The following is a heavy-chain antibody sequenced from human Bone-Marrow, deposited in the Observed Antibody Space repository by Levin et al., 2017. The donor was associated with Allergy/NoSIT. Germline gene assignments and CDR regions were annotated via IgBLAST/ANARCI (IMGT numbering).Heavy chain of an antibody. CDR2: INPNSGGT. D-gene: IGHD3-22*01. CDR1: GYTFTGYY. Sequence: ASVKVSCKASGYTFTGYYMHWVRQAPGQGLEWMGWINPNSGGTNYAQKFQGWVTMTRDTSISTAYMELSRLRSDDTAVYYCASSSGYYNDAFDIWGQGTMVTVSS. J-gene: IGHJ3*02. V-gene: IGHV1-2*04. CDR3: ASSSGYYNDAFDI.